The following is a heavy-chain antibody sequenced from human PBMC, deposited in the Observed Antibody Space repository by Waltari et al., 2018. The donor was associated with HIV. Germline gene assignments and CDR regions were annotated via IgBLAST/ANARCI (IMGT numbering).Heavy chain of an antibody. Sequence: VQLVESGGGVVQPGRSLRLSCAASGFTFSSYGMHWVRQAPGKGLEWVAVISYDGSNKYYADSVKGRFTISRDNSKNTLYLQMNSLRAEDTAVYYCAKDRDPSELTVTTWGVDYWGQGTLVTVSS. CDR2: ISYDGSNK. D-gene: IGHD4-17*01. J-gene: IGHJ4*02. CDR1: GFTFSSYG. CDR3: AKDRDPSELTVTTWGVDY. V-gene: IGHV3-30*18.